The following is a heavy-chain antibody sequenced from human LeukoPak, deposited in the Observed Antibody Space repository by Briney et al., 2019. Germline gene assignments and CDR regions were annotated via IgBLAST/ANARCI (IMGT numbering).Heavy chain of an antibody. CDR2: IYPGDSDT. CDR3: ARQNYYDSSGYYRYSYFDY. CDR1: GYSFTSYW. V-gene: IGHV5-51*01. J-gene: IGHJ4*02. D-gene: IGHD3-22*01. Sequence: RAGESLKISCKGSGYSFTSYWIGWVRQMPGKGLEWMGIIYPGDSDTRYSPSFQGQVTISADKSISTAYLQWSSLKASDTAMYYCARQNYYDSSGYYRYSYFDYWGQGTLVTVSS.